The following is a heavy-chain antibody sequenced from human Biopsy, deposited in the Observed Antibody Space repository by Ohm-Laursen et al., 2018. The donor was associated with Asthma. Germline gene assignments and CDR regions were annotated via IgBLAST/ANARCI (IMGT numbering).Heavy chain of an antibody. J-gene: IGHJ4*02. Sequence: SQTLSLTCTVSGDSITSGGCCWNWIRQHPGKGLEWIGYIHHSGTSYFNPSLKSRVSFSRDTSKNQFSLRLSSVTAADTAMHYCARIPRRSGSYFVGYWGQGTLVTVSS. CDR3: ARIPRRSGSYFVGY. CDR1: GDSITSGGCC. D-gene: IGHD3-22*01. CDR2: IHHSGTS. V-gene: IGHV4-31*03.